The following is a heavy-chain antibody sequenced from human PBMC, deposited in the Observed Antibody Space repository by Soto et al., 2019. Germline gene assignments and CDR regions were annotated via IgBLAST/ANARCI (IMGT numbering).Heavy chain of an antibody. J-gene: IGHJ4*02. D-gene: IGHD6-13*01. CDR2: ISAYNGNT. CDR3: ARSVLSYLITIAAAGTMILPPDY. Sequence: QVQLVQSGAEVKKPGASVKVSCKASGYTFTSYGISWVRQAPGQGLEWMGWISAYNGNTNYAQKLQGRVTMTTDTSTSTADMELRSLRSDDTAVYYCARSVLSYLITIAAAGTMILPPDYWGQGTLVTVSS. V-gene: IGHV1-18*01. CDR1: GYTFTSYG.